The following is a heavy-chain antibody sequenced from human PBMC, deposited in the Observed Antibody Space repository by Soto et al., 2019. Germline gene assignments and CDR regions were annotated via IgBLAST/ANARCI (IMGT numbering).Heavy chain of an antibody. CDR1: GFTFSSYG. V-gene: IGHV3-33*01. CDR2: IWYDGSNK. D-gene: IGHD3-16*01. J-gene: IGHJ4*02. Sequence: AGSLRLSCAASGFTFSSYGMHWVRQAPGKGLEWVAVIWYDGSNKYYADSVKGRFTISRDNSKNTLYLQMNSLRAEDTAVYYCARGVVMITFGGVGDIDYWGQGTLVTVSS. CDR3: ARGVVMITFGGVGDIDY.